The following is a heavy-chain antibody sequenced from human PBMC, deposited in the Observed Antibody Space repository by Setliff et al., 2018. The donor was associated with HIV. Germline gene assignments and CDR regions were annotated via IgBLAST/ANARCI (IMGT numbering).Heavy chain of an antibody. CDR2: IRSSGAT. V-gene: IGHV4-39*01. J-gene: IGHJ4*02. Sequence: SETLSLTCTVSGASISSHNYYWGWIRQSPGKGLEWIASIRSSGATYYNPSLQSRFIISVDTSNNQISLKLTSVTAADTAVYYCTIPASSLAPNWGRGTQVTVSS. CDR1: GASISSHNYY. CDR3: TIPASSLAPN.